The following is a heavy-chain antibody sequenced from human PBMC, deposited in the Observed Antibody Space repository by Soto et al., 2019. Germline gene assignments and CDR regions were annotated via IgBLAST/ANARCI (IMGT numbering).Heavy chain of an antibody. CDR1: GFTFSSYG. D-gene: IGHD3-22*01. J-gene: IGHJ4*01. CDR3: ARDGRAYYYDSSGYYYGY. V-gene: IGHV3-33*01. CDR2: IWYDGSNK. Sequence: GGSLRLSCAASGFTFSSYGMHWVRQAPGKGLEWVAVIWYDGSNKYYADSVKGRFTISRDNSKNTLYLQMNSLRAEDTAVYYCARDGRAYYYDSSGYYYGYWGQEPWSPSPQ.